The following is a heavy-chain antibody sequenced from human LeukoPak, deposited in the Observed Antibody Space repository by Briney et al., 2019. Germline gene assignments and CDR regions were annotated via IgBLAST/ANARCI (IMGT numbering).Heavy chain of an antibody. CDR2: ISSSSTYI. CDR3: ARDRIIYGDYGDAFDI. J-gene: IGHJ3*02. Sequence: AGGSLRLSCAASGFTFSHYSMNWVRQAPGKGLEWVSSISSSSTYIYYADSVKGRFSISRDNAKNSLYLQMNRLRAEDTAVYYCARDRIIYGDYGDAFDIWGQGTMVTVSS. V-gene: IGHV3-21*01. CDR1: GFTFSHYS. D-gene: IGHD4-17*01.